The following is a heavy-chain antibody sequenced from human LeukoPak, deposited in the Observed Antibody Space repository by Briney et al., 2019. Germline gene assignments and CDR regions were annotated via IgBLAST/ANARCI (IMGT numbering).Heavy chain of an antibody. Sequence: PSQTLSLTCAVSGGSISSGGYSWRWIRQPPGKGLEWIGYIYHSGSTYYNPSLKSRVTISVDRSKNQFSLKLSSVTAADTAVYYCARVRGDYVDYWGQGTLVTVSS. V-gene: IGHV4-30-2*01. J-gene: IGHJ4*02. D-gene: IGHD4-17*01. CDR1: GGSISSGGYS. CDR3: ARVRGDYVDY. CDR2: IYHSGST.